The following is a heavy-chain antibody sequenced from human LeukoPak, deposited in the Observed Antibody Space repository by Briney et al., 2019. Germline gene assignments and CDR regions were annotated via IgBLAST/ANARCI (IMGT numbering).Heavy chain of an antibody. Sequence: GGPLRLSCAASGFTVSTNYMSWVRQAPGKGLQWVSIIYNDGSTYYADSVKGRFTISRDNSKNTLSLQMNSLRAEDTAIYYCARTSVALGVSDAFDIWGQGTMVTVPS. CDR3: ARTSVALGVSDAFDI. CDR2: IYNDGST. CDR1: GFTVSTNY. V-gene: IGHV3-53*01. J-gene: IGHJ3*02. D-gene: IGHD3-10*01.